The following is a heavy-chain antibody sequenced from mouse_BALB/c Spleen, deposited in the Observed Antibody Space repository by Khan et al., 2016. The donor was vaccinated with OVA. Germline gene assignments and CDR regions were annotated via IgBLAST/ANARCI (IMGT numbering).Heavy chain of an antibody. Sequence: EVQLQESGAELVKSGATVKLSCKASGLNITDNYMHWLKQWPEQGLEWIGRIDPPNGNTKYEPQFQGKATIPADTSSNTTYLPLSSLTSDDTAVYYCARMARKWGQGTTLTVSS. J-gene: IGHJ2*01. V-gene: IGHV14-3*02. CDR1: GLNITDNY. CDR3: ARMARK. CDR2: IDPPNGNT.